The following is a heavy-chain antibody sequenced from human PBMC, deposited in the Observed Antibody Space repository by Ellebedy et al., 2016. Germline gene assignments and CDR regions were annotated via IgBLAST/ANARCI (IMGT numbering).Heavy chain of an antibody. Sequence: ASVKVSXXASGGTFTGYYMHWVRQAPGQGLEWMGWINPNSGGTNYAQKFQGRVTMIRDTSISTAYMELSRLRSDDTAVYYCARVGVLLLADAFDIWGQGTMVTVSS. D-gene: IGHD3-3*02. CDR3: ARVGVLLLADAFDI. CDR1: GGTFTGYY. CDR2: INPNSGGT. V-gene: IGHV1-2*02. J-gene: IGHJ3*02.